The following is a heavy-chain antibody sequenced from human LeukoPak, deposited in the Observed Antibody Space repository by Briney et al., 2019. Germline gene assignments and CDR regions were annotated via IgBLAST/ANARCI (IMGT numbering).Heavy chain of an antibody. J-gene: IGHJ4*02. CDR1: GYTFTGYY. D-gene: IGHD2-2*01. Sequence: ASVKVSCKASGYTFTGYYLHWVRQAPGQGLEWMGWINPNSGGTNYAQKFQGRVTMTRDTSISTAYMELSRLRSDDTAVYYCARVNGGRYCSSTSCYPDYWGQGTLVTVSS. CDR2: INPNSGGT. V-gene: IGHV1-2*02. CDR3: ARVNGGRYCSSTSCYPDY.